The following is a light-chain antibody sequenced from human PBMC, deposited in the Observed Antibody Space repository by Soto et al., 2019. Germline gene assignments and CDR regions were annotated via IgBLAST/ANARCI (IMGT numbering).Light chain of an antibody. CDR2: EVS. J-gene: IGLJ3*02. CDR3: SSYTSSSTWV. V-gene: IGLV2-14*01. CDR1: SSDVGRYNY. Sequence: QSVLTQPASVSGSPGQSITISCTGTSSDVGRYNYDSWYQHHPGKAPKLMIYEVSNRPSGVSIRFSGSKSGYAASLTISGLQAEDEADYYCSSYTSSSTWVFGGGTKLTVL.